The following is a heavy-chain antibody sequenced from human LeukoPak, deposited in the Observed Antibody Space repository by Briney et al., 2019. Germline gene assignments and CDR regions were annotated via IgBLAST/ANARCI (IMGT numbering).Heavy chain of an antibody. CDR2: IYSDNT. Sequence: GGSLRLSCTVSGFTVSSNSMSWVRQAPGKGLEWVSFIYSDNTHYSDSVKGRFTISRDNSKNTLYLQMNSLRAEDTAVYYCAKNGVGGTWGNYFDYWGQGTLVTVSS. V-gene: IGHV3-53*01. D-gene: IGHD1-26*01. CDR1: GFTVSSNS. J-gene: IGHJ4*02. CDR3: AKNGVGGTWGNYFDY.